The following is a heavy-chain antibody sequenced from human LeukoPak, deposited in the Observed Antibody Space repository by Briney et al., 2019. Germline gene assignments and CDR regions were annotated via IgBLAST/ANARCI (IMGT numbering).Heavy chain of an antibody. Sequence: ASVKVSCKASGYTFTSYDINWVRQATGQGLEWMGWMNPNSGNTGYAQKFQGRVTMTRNTSISTAYMELSSLRSEDTAVYYCARGAKGPEYYYDSSGYYKDYWGQGTLVTVSS. V-gene: IGHV1-8*01. CDR3: ARGAKGPEYYYDSSGYYKDY. CDR2: MNPNSGNT. D-gene: IGHD3-22*01. J-gene: IGHJ4*02. CDR1: GYTFTSYD.